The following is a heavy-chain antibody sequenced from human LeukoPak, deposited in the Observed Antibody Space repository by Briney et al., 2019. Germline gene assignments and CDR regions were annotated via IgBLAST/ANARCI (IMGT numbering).Heavy chain of an antibody. J-gene: IGHJ4*02. CDR3: AKGGGSSAAFDY. CDR2: INNSGGNA. CDR1: GFTFSSYG. V-gene: IGHV3-23*01. D-gene: IGHD6-6*01. Sequence: GGSLRLSCAASGFTFSSYGMSWVRQAPGKGLEWVSSINNSGGNAYYADSVKGRATISRDNSKNTLYLQMNSLRAEDTAVYYCAKGGGSSAAFDYWGQGTLVTVSS.